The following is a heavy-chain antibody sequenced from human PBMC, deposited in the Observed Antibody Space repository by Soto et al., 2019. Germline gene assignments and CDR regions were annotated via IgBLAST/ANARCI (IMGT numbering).Heavy chain of an antibody. CDR1: GFTFSSYG. D-gene: IGHD3-3*01. Sequence: QVQLVESGGGVVQPGRSLRLSCAASGFTFSSYGMHWVRQAPGKGLEWVAVISYDGSNKYYADSVKGRFTISRDNSKNTLYLKMNSLRAEDTAVYYCAEGEGEGFLDWSTMDVWGQGTTVPVSS. J-gene: IGHJ6*02. CDR3: AEGEGEGFLDWSTMDV. CDR2: ISYDGSNK. V-gene: IGHV3-30*03.